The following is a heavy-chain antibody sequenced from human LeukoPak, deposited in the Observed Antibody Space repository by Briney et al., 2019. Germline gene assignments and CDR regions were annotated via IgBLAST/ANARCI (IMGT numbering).Heavy chain of an antibody. CDR3: VVVVEPPDSDGFDV. CDR2: INADGSTA. Sequence: GGSLRLFCAASGFTFGNSWVHWVRQAPGKGLVWVSLINADGSTATYADSVKGRFTISRDNARNTLSLQMNSLTIEDTAVYYCVVVVEPPDSDGFDVWGQGTMITVSS. V-gene: IGHV3-74*01. J-gene: IGHJ3*01. D-gene: IGHD1-14*01. CDR1: GFTFGNSW.